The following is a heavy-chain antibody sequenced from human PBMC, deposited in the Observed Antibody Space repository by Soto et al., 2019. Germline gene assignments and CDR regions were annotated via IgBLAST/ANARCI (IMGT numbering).Heavy chain of an antibody. CDR2: IHHGESDT. V-gene: IGHV5-51*01. J-gene: IGHJ6*02. CDR3: AASIFYYGMDV. CDR1: GYSFTTYW. Sequence: GESLKISCKSYGYSFTTYWIAWVRQMPGKGLEWMGSIHHGESDTRYSPSFQGQVTISADRSITTAYLQWSSLKASDTAIYYCAASIFYYGMDVWGQGTTVTVS.